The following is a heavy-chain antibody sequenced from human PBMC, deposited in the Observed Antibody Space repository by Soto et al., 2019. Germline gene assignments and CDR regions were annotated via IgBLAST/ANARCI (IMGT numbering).Heavy chain of an antibody. J-gene: IGHJ6*03. V-gene: IGHV1-18*01. CDR2: ISASNGNT. D-gene: IGHD6-19*01. CDR1: GYSFTNYG. CDR3: ARDRGVAPPVAGHTLYSYSLDA. Sequence: QDHLVQSGVEVKKPGASAKVSCKASGYSFTNYGITWVRQAPGQGFEWMGWISASNGNTKYAQKLQGRVTMTTDASTTTAFLELRSLTSDDTAVYYCARDRGVAPPVAGHTLYSYSLDALGKGTTVTFSS.